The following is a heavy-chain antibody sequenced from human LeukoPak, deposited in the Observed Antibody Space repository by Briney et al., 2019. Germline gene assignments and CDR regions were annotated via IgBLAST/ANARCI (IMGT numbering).Heavy chain of an antibody. Sequence: GGSLRLSCAASGFSFSNYAMSWVRQAPGKGLEWVSTISGSGDSSFYADSVKGRFTISRDNSKNTLYLQMNSLRAEDTAVYYCGELYDSSGPVPQHWGRGTLVTVSS. CDR3: GELYDSSGPVPQH. D-gene: IGHD3-22*01. CDR1: GFSFSNYA. V-gene: IGHV3-23*01. J-gene: IGHJ1*01. CDR2: ISGSGDSS.